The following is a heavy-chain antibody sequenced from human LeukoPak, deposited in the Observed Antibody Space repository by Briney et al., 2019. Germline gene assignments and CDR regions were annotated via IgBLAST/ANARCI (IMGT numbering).Heavy chain of an antibody. D-gene: IGHD6-13*01. V-gene: IGHV4-31*11. CDR3: ARTIGSSWPGNYYYYMDV. J-gene: IGHJ6*03. CDR1: GGSFSGYY. CDR2: IYYSGST. Sequence: PSETLSLTCAVYGGSFSGYYWSWIRQHPGKGLEWIGYIYYSGSTYYNPSLKSRVTISVDTSKNQFSLKLSSVTAADTAVYYCARTIGSSWPGNYYYYMDVWGKGTTVTVSS.